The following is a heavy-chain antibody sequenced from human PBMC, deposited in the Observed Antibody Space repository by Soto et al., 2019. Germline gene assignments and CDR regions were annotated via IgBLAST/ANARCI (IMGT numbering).Heavy chain of an antibody. V-gene: IGHV1-2*04. Sequence: ASVKVSCKASGYTFTGYYMHWVRQAPGQGLEWMGWINPNSGGTNYAQKFQGWVTMTRDTSISTAYMELSRLRSEDTAVYYCAREGERYRSVEQLWLQRLRSHDGIDIWGQGPMVTVSS. CDR3: AREGERYRSVEQLWLQRLRSHDGIDI. CDR1: GYTFTGYY. J-gene: IGHJ3*02. D-gene: IGHD5-18*01. CDR2: INPNSGGT.